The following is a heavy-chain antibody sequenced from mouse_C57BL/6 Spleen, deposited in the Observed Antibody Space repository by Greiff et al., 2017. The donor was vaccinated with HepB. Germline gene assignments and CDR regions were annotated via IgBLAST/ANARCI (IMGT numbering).Heavy chain of an antibody. CDR3: ARQDYGSSFDY. J-gene: IGHJ2*01. CDR2: ISSGGSYT. V-gene: IGHV5-6*02. CDR1: GFTFSSYG. D-gene: IGHD1-1*01. Sequence: DVKLVESGGDLVKPGGSLKLSCADPGFTFSSYGMSSVRQTPDKRLEWVATISSGGSYTYYPDSVTRRFTISRDNAKHTLYLQMSSLKSEDTAMYYCARQDYGSSFDYWSRGTTLTVSS.